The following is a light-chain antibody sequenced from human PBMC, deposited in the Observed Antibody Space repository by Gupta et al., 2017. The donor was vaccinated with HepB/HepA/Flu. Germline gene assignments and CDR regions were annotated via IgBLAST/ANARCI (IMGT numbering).Light chain of an antibody. CDR3: TSYTSSNTHVV. CDR2: DVS. CDR1: SSDVGGYNY. Sequence: QSALTQPASVSGSPGQSITISCTGTSSDVGGYNYVSWYQQHPGKAPKLMNYDVSNRPSGVSNRFSGSKSGNTASLTIAGLQAEDEADYYGTSYTSSNTHVVFGGGTKLTVL. V-gene: IGLV2-14*03. J-gene: IGLJ2*01.